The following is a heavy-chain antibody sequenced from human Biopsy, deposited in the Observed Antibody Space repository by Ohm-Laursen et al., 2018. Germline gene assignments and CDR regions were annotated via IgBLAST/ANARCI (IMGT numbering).Heavy chain of an antibody. Sequence: SLRLSCAASGFTFNNYCMSWVRQAPGKGLEWVADIYQNVYEKYYVDSVKGRFTISRDNAKKSLFLQIHSLRAEDTGVYFCAREIGPSYGYLKGFDLWGRGTLVTVSS. CDR1: GFTFNNYC. D-gene: IGHD5-18*01. V-gene: IGHV3-7*01. CDR2: IYQNVYEK. J-gene: IGHJ2*01. CDR3: AREIGPSYGYLKGFDL.